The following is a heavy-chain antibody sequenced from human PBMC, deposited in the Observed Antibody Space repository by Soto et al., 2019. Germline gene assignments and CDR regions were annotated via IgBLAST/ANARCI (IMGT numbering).Heavy chain of an antibody. CDR3: GRDGQGLAPYALDV. Sequence: QVQLVESGGGVAQPGRSLRLSCTVSGFTFSGHAMHWVRQAPGKGLEWVTQIWYDGSNKYYAESVKGRFTISRDKSKKTLYLQRNSLRVKDTAVYYCGRDGQGLAPYALDVWGQGTSVTVSS. J-gene: IGHJ6*02. CDR2: IWYDGSNK. V-gene: IGHV3-33*01. CDR1: GFTFSGHA. D-gene: IGHD6-19*01.